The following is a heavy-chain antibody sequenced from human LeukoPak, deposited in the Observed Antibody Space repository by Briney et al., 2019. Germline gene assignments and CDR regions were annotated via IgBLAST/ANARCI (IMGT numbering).Heavy chain of an antibody. CDR1: GGSISSYY. V-gene: IGHV4-59*01. CDR2: IYYSGST. CDR3: ARVPTDYYMDV. D-gene: IGHD1-26*01. J-gene: IGHJ6*03. Sequence: SETPSLTCTVSGGSISSYYWSWIRQPPGKGLEWIGYIYYSGSTNYNPSLKSRVTISVDTSKNQFSLKLSSVTAADTAVYYCARVPTDYYMDVWGKGTTVTVSS.